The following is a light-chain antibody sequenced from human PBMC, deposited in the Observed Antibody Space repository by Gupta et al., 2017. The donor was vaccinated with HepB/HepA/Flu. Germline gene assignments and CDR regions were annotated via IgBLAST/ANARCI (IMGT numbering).Light chain of an antibody. CDR1: QSFLYSSNNKNY. V-gene: IGKV4-1*01. J-gene: IGKJ4*02. CDR2: WAS. Sequence: DIVMTQSPDSLAVSLGERATINCKSSQSFLYSSNNKNYLSWYQQKPGQSPKMLIYWASTRESGVPDRGSGSGSGTECTLTISSQQAEDVAFYYGQQYNWTKRTFGGGTTVEIK. CDR3: QQYNWTKRT.